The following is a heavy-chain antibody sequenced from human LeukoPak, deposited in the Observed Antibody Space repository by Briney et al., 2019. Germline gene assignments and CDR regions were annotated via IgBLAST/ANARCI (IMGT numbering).Heavy chain of an antibody. CDR2: IISMFGSP. V-gene: IGHV1-69*06. CDR3: ARGSSIAEVGGYFYYYGMDV. J-gene: IGHJ6*02. Sequence: SVKVSCKASGGTFSNYAISWVRQAPGHGLEWMGRIISMFGSPNFAQKFQGRVTITADKSTSTAYMELSSLRSEDTAVYYCARGSSIAEVGGYFYYYGMDVWGQGTTVTVSS. CDR1: GGTFSNYA. D-gene: IGHD6-13*01.